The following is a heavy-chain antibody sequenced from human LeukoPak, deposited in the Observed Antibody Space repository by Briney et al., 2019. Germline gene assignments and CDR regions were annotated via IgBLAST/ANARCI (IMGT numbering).Heavy chain of an antibody. CDR3: AKGYDFWSGYYLGY. J-gene: IGHJ4*02. CDR1: GFTFGPYT. Sequence: PGGSLRLSCVASGFTFGPYTMNWVRQAPGKGLEWISHITSSSDTKYYADSVKGRFTISRDNAKNSLYLQMNSLRAEDTAVYYCAKGYDFWSGYYLGYWGQGTLVTVSS. CDR2: ITSSSDTK. V-gene: IGHV3-48*04. D-gene: IGHD3-3*01.